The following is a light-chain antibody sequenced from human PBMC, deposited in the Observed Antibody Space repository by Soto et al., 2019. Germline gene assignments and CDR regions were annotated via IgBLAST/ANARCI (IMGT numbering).Light chain of an antibody. CDR3: QQSSSTPYT. Sequence: IQLTHSPSSLSASVGDRVTITFRASQGISNSLAWYQQKPGKAPKLLISVAASLQSGVPSRFSGSGSGTEFTLTISSLQPEDFATYYCQQSSSTPYTFGQGTKV. J-gene: IGKJ2*01. CDR2: VAA. CDR1: QGISNS. V-gene: IGKV1-39*01.